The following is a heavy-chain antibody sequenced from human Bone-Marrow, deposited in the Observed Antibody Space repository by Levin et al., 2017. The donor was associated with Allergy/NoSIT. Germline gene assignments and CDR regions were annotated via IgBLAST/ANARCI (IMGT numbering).Heavy chain of an antibody. D-gene: IGHD3-22*01. J-gene: IGHJ6*02. CDR2: ISSSSSYI. V-gene: IGHV3-21*01. Sequence: GESLKISCAASGFTFSSYSMNWVRQAPGKGLEWVSSISSSSSYIYYADSVKGRFTISRDNAKNSLYLQMNSLRAEDTAVYYCARDSIGGFYYGMDVWGQGTTVTVSS. CDR3: ARDSIGGFYYGMDV. CDR1: GFTFSSYS.